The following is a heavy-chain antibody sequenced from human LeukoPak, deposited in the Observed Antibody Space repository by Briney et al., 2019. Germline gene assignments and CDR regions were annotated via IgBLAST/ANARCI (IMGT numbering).Heavy chain of an antibody. D-gene: IGHD6-19*01. CDR2: IYFIGST. V-gene: IGHV4-59*01. CDR1: GGSISSYY. Sequence: SETLSLTCTVSGGSISSYYWGWIRQPPGKVLDWIGYIYFIGSTNYNPSLKSGVTISVDTSKNQFSLNLSSVTAADTAVYYCARAFRPHDRSGWPPSHRAYYYMDVWGKGTTVTISS. J-gene: IGHJ6*03. CDR3: ARAFRPHDRSGWPPSHRAYYYMDV.